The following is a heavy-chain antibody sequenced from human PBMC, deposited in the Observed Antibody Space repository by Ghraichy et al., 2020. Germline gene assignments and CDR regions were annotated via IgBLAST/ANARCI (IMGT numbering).Heavy chain of an antibody. J-gene: IGHJ4*02. V-gene: IGHV4-59*02. D-gene: IGHD6-6*01. CDR1: GGSVTSYY. Sequence: ESLNISCTVSGGSVTSYYWSWVRQPPGRGLEWIGYIYHTGSTNCNPSLKSRVSLSLDTSKNQFSLRLSSVTAADTAVYYCARGLRSSSSQGTTFDYWGQGTLVTVSS. CDR2: IYHTGST. CDR3: ARGLRSSSSQGTTFDY.